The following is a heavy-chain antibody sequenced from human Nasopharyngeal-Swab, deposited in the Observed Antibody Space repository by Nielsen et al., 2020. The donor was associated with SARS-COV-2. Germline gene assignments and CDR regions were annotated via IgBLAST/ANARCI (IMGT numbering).Heavy chain of an antibody. Sequence: GESLKISCAASGFSFSDYYMTWIRQAPGKGLEWVSFISYGATTIYYADSVKGRFTISRDNAKNSLYLQMNSLRAEDTALYYCASGLDGLDYWGQGTLVSVSS. J-gene: IGHJ4*02. V-gene: IGHV3-11*01. CDR2: ISYGATTI. CDR3: ASGLDGLDY. D-gene: IGHD2-2*03. CDR1: GFSFSDYY.